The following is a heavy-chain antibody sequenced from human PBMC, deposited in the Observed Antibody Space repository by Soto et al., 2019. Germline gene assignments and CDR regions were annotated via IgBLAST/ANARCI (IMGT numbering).Heavy chain of an antibody. CDR2: ISRDGGTK. J-gene: IGHJ4*02. V-gene: IGHV3-30*03. CDR3: TGEVASGY. D-gene: IGHD2-8*02. Sequence: QVQLVESGGGVVQPGRSLRLSCAVSGFTVSTYGMHWVRQAPGKGLERVAVISRDGGTKYYAASVKGRFTIYRDNSRNTLFLEMNSLRGDDMAVYYCTGEVASGYWGQGTLVTVSS. CDR1: GFTVSTYG.